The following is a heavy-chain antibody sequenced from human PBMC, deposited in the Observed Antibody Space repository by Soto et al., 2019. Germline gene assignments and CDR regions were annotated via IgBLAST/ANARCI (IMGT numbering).Heavy chain of an antibody. CDR2: IYWDDDK. D-gene: IGHD3-9*01. CDR1: GFSLSTSGVG. J-gene: IGHJ5*02. CDR3: ARLETYYDILTGYSRYNWFDP. Sequence: QITLKESGPTLVKPTQTLTLTCTFSGFSLSTSGVGVGWIRQPPGKALEWLALIYWDDDKRYSPSLKSRLTIAKDTSKXXVXLRXTNMDPVDTATYYIARLETYYDILTGYSRYNWFDPWGQGTLVTVSS. V-gene: IGHV2-5*02.